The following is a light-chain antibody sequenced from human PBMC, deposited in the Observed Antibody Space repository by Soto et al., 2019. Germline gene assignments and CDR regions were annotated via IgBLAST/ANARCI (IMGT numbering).Light chain of an antibody. J-gene: IGLJ1*01. CDR1: RNDVGGYTS. Sequence: QSVLTQPRSVSGSPGQSVTISCTGTRNDVGGYTSVSWYQQHPGKTPKLIIPAVNKRPSGVPDRFSSSKSGNTASLTISGRQAEDEADYFCCSYAGSYTYVFGSVTKVTV. CDR3: CSYAGSYTYV. V-gene: IGLV2-11*01. CDR2: AVN.